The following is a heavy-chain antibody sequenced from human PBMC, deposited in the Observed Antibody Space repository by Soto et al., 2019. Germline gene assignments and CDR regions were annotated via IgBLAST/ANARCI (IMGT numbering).Heavy chain of an antibody. CDR1: GFTFDDYA. J-gene: IGHJ4*02. Sequence: EVQLVESGGGLVQPGRSLRLSCAASGFTFDDYAMHWVRQAPGKGLEWVSGISWNSGSIGYADSVKGRFTISRDNAKNSLYLQMNRLSAEDTALYYCAKGGQLLVEGGGYWGQGTLVTVSS. D-gene: IGHD2-2*01. CDR2: ISWNSGSI. CDR3: AKGGQLLVEGGGY. V-gene: IGHV3-9*01.